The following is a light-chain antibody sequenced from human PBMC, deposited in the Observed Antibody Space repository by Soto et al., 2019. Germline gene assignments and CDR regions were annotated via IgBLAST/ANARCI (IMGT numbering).Light chain of an antibody. V-gene: IGKV3-15*01. CDR1: QSIRAY. J-gene: IGKJ1*01. CDR3: QQYNNWPQT. CDR2: GAS. Sequence: EIVLTQSPATLSVSXXXXXXXXXXARQSIRAYLAWYQQKPGQAPGLLGYGASTWATGVPAGFSGSGSGTECTLTISSLQSEAFAVYYCQQYNNWPQTFGQGTKVDI.